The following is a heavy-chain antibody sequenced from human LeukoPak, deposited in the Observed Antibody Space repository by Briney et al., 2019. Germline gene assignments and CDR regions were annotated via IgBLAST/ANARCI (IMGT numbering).Heavy chain of an antibody. CDR3: ARHPHDYGDYNRGRNFDY. CDR2: IWYDGSNK. Sequence: GGSLRLSCAASGFTFSSYGMHWVRQAPGKGLEWVAIIWYDGSNKYYADSVKGRFTISRDNSKNTLYLQMNSLRAEDTAVYYCARHPHDYGDYNRGRNFDYWGQGTLVTVSS. CDR1: GFTFSSYG. D-gene: IGHD4-17*01. V-gene: IGHV3-33*01. J-gene: IGHJ4*02.